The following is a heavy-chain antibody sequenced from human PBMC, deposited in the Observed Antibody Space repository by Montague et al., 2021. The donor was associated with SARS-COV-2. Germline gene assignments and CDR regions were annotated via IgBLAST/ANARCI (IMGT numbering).Heavy chain of an antibody. J-gene: IGHJ6*02. CDR1: GGSISSSSYY. CDR3: ARDPSRQPLIYPIADYYYGMDV. D-gene: IGHD2-2*02. Sequence: SETLSLTCTVSGGSISSSSYYWGWIRQAPGKGLEWIVSIYYSGSTYYNPSLKSRVTISVDTSKNPFSLKLSSVTAADTAVYYCARDPSRQPLIYPIADYYYGMDVWGQGAPVTVSS. CDR2: IYYSGST. V-gene: IGHV4-39*07.